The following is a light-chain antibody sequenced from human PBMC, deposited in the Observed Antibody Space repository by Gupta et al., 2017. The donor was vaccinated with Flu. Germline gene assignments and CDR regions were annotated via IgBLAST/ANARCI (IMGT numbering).Light chain of an antibody. J-gene: IGKJ1*01. CDR1: QSVDNNF. CDR3: QQYAVSHRT. V-gene: IGKV3-20*01. CDR2: RAS. Sequence: EIVLTQSPGILSLSPGERATLSCRASQSVDNNFLAWYQQKPGQAPRLLIHRASNRATGIPDRFSGSGSGTDFTLTISRLEPEDFAMYYCQQYAVSHRTFGQGTKVAIK.